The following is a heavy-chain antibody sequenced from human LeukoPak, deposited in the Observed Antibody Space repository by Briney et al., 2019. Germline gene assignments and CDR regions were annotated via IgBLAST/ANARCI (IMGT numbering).Heavy chain of an antibody. CDR2: INTYKGDT. J-gene: IGHJ4*02. CDR1: GYTLTNYN. Sequence: ASVKVSCKASGYTLTNYNISWVRQAPGQGLEWMGWINTYKGDTLYAQKLQGRVTMTADASTNTAYMELRSLRFDDTAVYYCAREFGHCYGDNCFYFFDTWGQGFRVTVSS. CDR3: AREFGHCYGDNCFYFFDT. V-gene: IGHV1-18*01. D-gene: IGHD4-23*01.